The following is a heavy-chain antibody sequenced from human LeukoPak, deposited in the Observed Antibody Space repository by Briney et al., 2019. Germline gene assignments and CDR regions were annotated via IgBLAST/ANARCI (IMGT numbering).Heavy chain of an antibody. CDR2: MDSGGGTI. CDR3: ARDPGSSGGYLFDQ. Sequence: GGSLRLSCAASGFTFSSYGMNWVRQAPGKGLEWVSYMDSGGGTIKYADSVKGRFTISRDNAKNSLYLQMNNLRAEDTAVYYCARDPGSSGGYLFDQWGQGTLVTVSS. CDR1: GFTFSSYG. J-gene: IGHJ4*02. D-gene: IGHD6-19*01. V-gene: IGHV3-48*03.